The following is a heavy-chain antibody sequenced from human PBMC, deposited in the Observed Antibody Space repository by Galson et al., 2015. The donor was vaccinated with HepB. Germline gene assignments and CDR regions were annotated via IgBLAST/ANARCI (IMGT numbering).Heavy chain of an antibody. J-gene: IGHJ6*03. CDR2: ISYDGSNK. CDR3: AKNSGDFWSGYGFYYYYMDV. D-gene: IGHD3-3*01. Sequence: SLRLSCAASGFTFSSYGMHWVRQAPGKGLEWVAVISYDGSNKYYADSVKGRFTISRDNSKNTLYLQMNSLRAEDTAVYYCAKNSGDFWSGYGFYYYYMDVWGKGTTVTVSS. V-gene: IGHV3-30*18. CDR1: GFTFSSYG.